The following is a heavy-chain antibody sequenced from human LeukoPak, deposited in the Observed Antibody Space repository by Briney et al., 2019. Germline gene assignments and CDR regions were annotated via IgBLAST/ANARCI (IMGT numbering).Heavy chain of an antibody. CDR3: ARTLWSRSSGGGWYYYYYMDV. CDR1: GYSFTSYW. D-gene: IGHD6-6*01. V-gene: IGHV5-51*01. CDR2: IYPGDSDT. J-gene: IGHJ6*03. Sequence: GESLKISCKGSGYSFTSYWIGWVRQMPGKGLEWMGIIYPGDSDTRYSPSFQGQVTISADKSISTSSLQWSSLKASETAMFYCARTLWSRSSGGGWYYYYYMDVWGKGTTVTVSS.